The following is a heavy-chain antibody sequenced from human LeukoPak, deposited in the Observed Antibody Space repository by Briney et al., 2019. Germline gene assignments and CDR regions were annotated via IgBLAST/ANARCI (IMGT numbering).Heavy chain of an antibody. CDR1: GLTFSSYA. D-gene: IGHD6-13*01. CDR2: ISGSGGST. CDR3: AKDRGQLVLGWFDP. J-gene: IGHJ5*02. Sequence: PGGSLRLSCAVSGLTFSSYAMTWVRQAPGKGLEWVSAISGSGGSTYYADSVKGRFTISRDNSKNTLYLQMNSLRVEDTAVCYCAKDRGQLVLGWFDPWGQGTLVTVSS. V-gene: IGHV3-23*01.